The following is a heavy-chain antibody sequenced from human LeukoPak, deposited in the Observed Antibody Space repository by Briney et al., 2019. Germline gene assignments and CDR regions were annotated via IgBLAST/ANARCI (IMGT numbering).Heavy chain of an antibody. CDR2: IIASSGST. Sequence: GGSLRLSCAASGFSFNNYAMGWVRQAPGKGLEWVSIIIASSGSTFYADSVKGRFTISRDNSKNTLYLQMNSLRVEDTAVYYCVKGGYEFVEVAYFDFWGQGTLVTVSS. V-gene: IGHV3-23*01. CDR3: VKGGYEFVEVAYFDF. D-gene: IGHD5-12*01. J-gene: IGHJ4*02. CDR1: GFSFNNYA.